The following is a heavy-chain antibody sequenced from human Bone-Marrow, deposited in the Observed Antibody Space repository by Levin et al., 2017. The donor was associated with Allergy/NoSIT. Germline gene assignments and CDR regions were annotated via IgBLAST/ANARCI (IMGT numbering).Heavy chain of an antibody. Sequence: SLKISCAASGFTFDDYAMHWVRQAPGKGLEWVSGISWNSGSIGYADSVKGRFTISRDNAKNSLYLQMNSLRAEDTALYYCAKDVEVWGSYRYGDAFDIWGQGTMVTVSS. CDR2: ISWNSGSI. V-gene: IGHV3-9*01. CDR1: GFTFDDYA. CDR3: AKDVEVWGSYRYGDAFDI. D-gene: IGHD3-16*02. J-gene: IGHJ3*02.